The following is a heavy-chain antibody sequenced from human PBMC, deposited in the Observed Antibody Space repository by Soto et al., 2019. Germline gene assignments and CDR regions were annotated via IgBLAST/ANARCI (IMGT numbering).Heavy chain of an antibody. D-gene: IGHD6-6*01. J-gene: IGHJ5*02. CDR1: GASMSSGGYY. Sequence: SESLSLTCTVSGASMSSGGYYWTWIRQSPGKGLEWIGYIYYSGSTYYNPSLESRVAISLDTSRSQFSLTLHSVTAADTAIYYCARDRHSNFFDPWGQGTLVTVPQ. CDR2: IYYSGST. CDR3: ARDRHSNFFDP. V-gene: IGHV4-31*03.